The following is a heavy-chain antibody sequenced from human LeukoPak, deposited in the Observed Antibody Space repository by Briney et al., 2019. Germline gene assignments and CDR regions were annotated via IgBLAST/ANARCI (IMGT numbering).Heavy chain of an antibody. D-gene: IGHD5-18*01. V-gene: IGHV3-23*01. CDR2: ISGSGGST. CDR3: ATTIGGYNYGPSFDY. Sequence: GGSLRLSCAASGFTFSSYAMSWVRQAPGKGLEWVSVISGSGGSTHYADSVKGRFTISRDNSKNTLYLQMNSLRAEDTAVYYCATTIGGYNYGPSFDYWGQGTLVTVSS. J-gene: IGHJ4*02. CDR1: GFTFSSYA.